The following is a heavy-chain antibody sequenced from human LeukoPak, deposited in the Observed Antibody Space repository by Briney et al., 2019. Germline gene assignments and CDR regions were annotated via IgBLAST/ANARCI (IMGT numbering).Heavy chain of an antibody. CDR3: ARDSDTIDWGFDY. CDR1: GGSISSSSYY. Sequence: SETLSLTCTVSGGSISSSSYYWGWIRQPPGKGLEWIGSIYYSGSTYYNPSLKSRVTISVDTSKNQFSLKLSSVTAADTAVYYCARDSDTIDWGFDYWGQGTLVTVSS. J-gene: IGHJ4*02. CDR2: IYYSGST. V-gene: IGHV4-39*02. D-gene: IGHD7-27*01.